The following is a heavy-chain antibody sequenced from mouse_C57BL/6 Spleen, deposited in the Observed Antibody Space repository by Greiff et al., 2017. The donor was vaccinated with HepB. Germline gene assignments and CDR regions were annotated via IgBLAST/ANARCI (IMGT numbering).Heavy chain of an antibody. CDR1: GYSITSGYY. D-gene: IGHD2-4*01. J-gene: IGHJ2*01. CDR3: ARDYYDYDGYYFDY. V-gene: IGHV3-6*01. CDR2: ISYDGSN. Sequence: EVQLVESGPGLVKPSQSLSLTCSVTGYSITSGYYWNWIRQFPGNKLEWMGYISYDGSNNYNPSLKNRISITRDTSKNQFFLKLNSVTTEDTATYYCARDYYDYDGYYFDYWGQGTTLTVSS.